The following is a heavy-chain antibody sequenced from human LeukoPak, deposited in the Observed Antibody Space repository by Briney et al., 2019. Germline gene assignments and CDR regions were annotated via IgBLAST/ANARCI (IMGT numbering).Heavy chain of an antibody. Sequence: ASVKVSCKASGYTFTSYDINWVRQATGQGLEWMGWMNPNSGNTGYAQKFQGRVTITRNTSISTAYMELSSLRSEDTAVYYCARGQWYSSSWYRYYFDYWGQGTLVTVSS. V-gene: IGHV1-8*03. CDR2: MNPNSGNT. CDR3: ARGQWYSSSWYRYYFDY. D-gene: IGHD6-13*01. J-gene: IGHJ4*02. CDR1: GYTFTSYD.